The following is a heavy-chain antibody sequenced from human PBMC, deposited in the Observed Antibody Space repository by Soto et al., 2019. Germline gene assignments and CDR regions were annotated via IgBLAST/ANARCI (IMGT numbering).Heavy chain of an antibody. J-gene: IGHJ4*02. V-gene: IGHV3-23*01. CDR3: VKEERGYSYGAR. CDR1: GFTFSSYA. Sequence: EVQLLESGGGLVQPGGSLRLSCAASGFTFSSYAMSWVRQAPGKGLEWVSAVSDSGSRTYYTDSVKGRFTILRDNSKNTLFLQLNSLRAEDTAVYYCVKEERGYSYGARWGQGTLVTVSS. D-gene: IGHD5-18*01. CDR2: VSDSGSRT.